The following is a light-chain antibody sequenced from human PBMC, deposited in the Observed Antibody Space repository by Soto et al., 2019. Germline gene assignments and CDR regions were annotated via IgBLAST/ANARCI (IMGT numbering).Light chain of an antibody. CDR2: LGS. CDR3: MQALRTPFT. Sequence: VMTQSPLSLPATPGEPASISCRSSQSLLHSNGNDFLEWYLQKPGQSPQLLIYLGSNRATGVPYRFSGSGSGTDFTLKISRVEAEDVGVYYCMQALRTPFTFGPGTKVDIK. V-gene: IGKV2-28*01. J-gene: IGKJ3*01. CDR1: QSLLHSNGNDF.